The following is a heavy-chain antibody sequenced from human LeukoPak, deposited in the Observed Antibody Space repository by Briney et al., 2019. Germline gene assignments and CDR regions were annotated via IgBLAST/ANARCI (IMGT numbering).Heavy chain of an antibody. J-gene: IGHJ6*03. CDR2: ISGSGGST. V-gene: IGHV3-23*01. CDR3: ARRRLAARSYYYYYMDV. CDR1: GFTFSSYA. D-gene: IGHD6-6*01. Sequence: PGGSLRLSCAASGFTFSSYAMSWVRQAPGKGLEWVSAISGSGGSTYYADSVKGRFTISRDSSKNTLYLQMNSLRAEDTAVYYCARRRLAARSYYYYYMDVWGKGTTVTVSS.